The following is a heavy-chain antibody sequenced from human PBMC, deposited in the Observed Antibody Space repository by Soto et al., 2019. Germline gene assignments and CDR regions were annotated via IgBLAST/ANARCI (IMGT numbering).Heavy chain of an antibody. Sequence: PGGSLRLACAASGFTFSSYAMSWVGQAPGKGLEWVSAISGSGGSTYYADSVKGRFTISRDNSKNTLYLQMNSLRAEDTAVYYCAKGVEKGGTSYGMDVWGQGTTVTVSS. J-gene: IGHJ6*02. V-gene: IGHV3-23*01. CDR1: GFTFSSYA. CDR3: AKGVEKGGTSYGMDV. CDR2: ISGSGGST. D-gene: IGHD3-16*01.